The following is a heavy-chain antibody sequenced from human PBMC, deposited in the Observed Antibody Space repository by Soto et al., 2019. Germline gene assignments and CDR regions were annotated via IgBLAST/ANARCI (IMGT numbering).Heavy chain of an antibody. D-gene: IGHD3-22*01. V-gene: IGHV4-30-4*01. CDR2: IYYSGST. J-gene: IGHJ4*02. CDR1: GGSSSSGGDC. CDR3: SRRSYYYDSSGYYHY. Sequence: SEILSLTCTVSGGSSSSGGDCWSWIRQPPGKGLEWIGYIYYSGSTYYNPTLKSRVTISVDTSKNQFSLKLSSVTAADTAVYYCSRRSYYYDSSGYYHYWGQGPLVTVSS.